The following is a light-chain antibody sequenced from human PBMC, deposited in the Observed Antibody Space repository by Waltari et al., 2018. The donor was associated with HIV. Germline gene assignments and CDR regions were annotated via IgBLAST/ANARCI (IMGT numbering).Light chain of an antibody. CDR1: QSVLHSSTNNNY. CDR3: QQYYSTPPT. CDR2: WAS. Sequence: DIVMTQSPDSLAVSLGERATINCKSSQSVLHSSTNNNYLAWYQQKPGQPPKLLIYWASTRESGVPDRFSGSGSGTDFTLTISSLQAEDVAVYYCQQYYSTPPTLGQGTKVEIK. V-gene: IGKV4-1*01. J-gene: IGKJ1*01.